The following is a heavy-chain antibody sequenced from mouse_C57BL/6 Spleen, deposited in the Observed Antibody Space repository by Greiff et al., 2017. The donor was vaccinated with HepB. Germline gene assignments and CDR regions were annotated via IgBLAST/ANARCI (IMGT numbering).Heavy chain of an antibody. Sequence: VKLVESGPGLVQPSQSLSITCTVSGFSLTSYGVHWVCQSPGKGLEWLGVIWSGGSTDYNAAFISRLSISKDNSKSQVFFKMNSLQADDTAIYYCARNEDYGYDDWYFDVWGTGTTVTVSS. CDR3: ARNEDYGYDDWYFDV. D-gene: IGHD2-2*01. CDR1: GFSLTSYG. V-gene: IGHV2-2*01. CDR2: IWSGGST. J-gene: IGHJ1*03.